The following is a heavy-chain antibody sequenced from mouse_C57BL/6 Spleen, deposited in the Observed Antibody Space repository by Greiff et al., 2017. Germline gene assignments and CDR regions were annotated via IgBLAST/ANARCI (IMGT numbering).Heavy chain of an antibody. CDR2: IHPNSGST. V-gene: IGHV1-64*01. CDR1: GYTFTSSW. Sequence: QVQLQQPGAELVKPGASVKLSCKASGYTFTSSWMHWVKQRPGQGLEWIGMIHPNSGSTNYNEKFKSKATLTVDKSSSTAYMQLSSLTSEDSAVYYCARDYDYDEGYAMDYWGQGTSVTVSS. CDR3: ARDYDYDEGYAMDY. J-gene: IGHJ4*01. D-gene: IGHD2-4*01.